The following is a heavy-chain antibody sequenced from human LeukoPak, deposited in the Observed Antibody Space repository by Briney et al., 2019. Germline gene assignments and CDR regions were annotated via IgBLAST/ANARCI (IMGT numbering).Heavy chain of an antibody. J-gene: IGHJ6*02. CDR2: ISSSGSTI. V-gene: IGHV3-11*04. CDR1: GFTFSDYY. CDR3: ARAGYCSSTSCYYGAYYYYYGMDV. Sequence: GGSLRLSCAASGFTFSDYYMSWIRQAPGKGLEWVSYISSSGSTIYYADSVKGRFTISRDNAKNSLYLQMNSLRAEDTAVYYCARAGYCSSTSCYYGAYYYYYGMDVWGQGTTVTVSS. D-gene: IGHD2-2*01.